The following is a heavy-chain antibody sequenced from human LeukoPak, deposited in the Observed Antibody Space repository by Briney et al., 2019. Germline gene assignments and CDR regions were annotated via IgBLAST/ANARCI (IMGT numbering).Heavy chain of an antibody. CDR1: GFTFSSYA. Sequence: GGSLRLSCAASGFTFSSYAMSWVRQAPGKGLEGVSAISGSGGSTYYADSVKGRFTIPRDNSKNTLYLQMNSLRAEDTAVYYCAKCGGNLDFDYWGQGTLVTVSS. V-gene: IGHV3-23*01. J-gene: IGHJ4*02. D-gene: IGHD2-21*02. CDR2: ISGSGGST. CDR3: AKCGGNLDFDY.